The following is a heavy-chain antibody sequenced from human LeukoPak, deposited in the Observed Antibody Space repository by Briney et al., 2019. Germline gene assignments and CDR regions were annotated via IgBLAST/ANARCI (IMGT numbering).Heavy chain of an antibody. CDR1: GFTFSSYG. D-gene: IGHD5-24*01. V-gene: IGHV3-33*08. J-gene: IGHJ4*02. CDR3: ARGERLRDGYNPGY. Sequence: PGGSLRLSCAASGFTFSSYGMHWVRQAPGKGLEWVAVIWYDGSNKYYADSVKGRFTISRDNSKNTLYLQMNSLRAEDTAVYYCARGERLRDGYNPGYWGQGTLVTVSS. CDR2: IWYDGSNK.